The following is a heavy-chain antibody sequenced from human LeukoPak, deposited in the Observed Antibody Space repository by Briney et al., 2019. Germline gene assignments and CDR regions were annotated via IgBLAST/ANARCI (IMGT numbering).Heavy chain of an antibody. CDR2: FDPEDGET. J-gene: IGHJ4*02. V-gene: IGHV1-24*01. Sequence: GASVKVSCKVSGYTLTELSMHWVRQAPGKGLEWMGGFDPEDGETIYAQKFQGRVTMTEDTSTDTAYMELSSLRAEDTAIYYCMTAAGYNFGQYWGQGTLVTVSS. CDR3: MTAAGYNFGQY. CDR1: GYTLTELS. D-gene: IGHD5-18*01.